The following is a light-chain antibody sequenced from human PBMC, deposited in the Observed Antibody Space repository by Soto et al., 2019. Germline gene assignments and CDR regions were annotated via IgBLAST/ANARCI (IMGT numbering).Light chain of an antibody. CDR3: QQYGSPPYT. Sequence: EIVLTQSPGTLSLSPGERATLSCRASQSVSSSYLAWYQQKPGQAPRLLIYGASSRATGIPDRFSGSGSGTNFTFTISRMEPEDFPVYYCQQYGSPPYTFGPGNKLEIK. CDR2: GAS. CDR1: QSVSSSY. J-gene: IGKJ2*01. V-gene: IGKV3-20*01.